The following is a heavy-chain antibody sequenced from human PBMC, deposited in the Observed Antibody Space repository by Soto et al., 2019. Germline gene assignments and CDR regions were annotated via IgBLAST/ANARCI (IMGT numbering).Heavy chain of an antibody. V-gene: IGHV3-49*04. Sequence: PGGTPRIACAAYRVTLGGYAMSWVGHGSRKRLEWVGFIRSKAYGGTTEYAASVKGRFTISRDNSKSIAYLQMNRLKTEDTAVYYCSRDRNYYDSGRIYYYYSGMDVWGQGT. CDR3: SRDRNYYDSGRIYYYYSGMDV. CDR1: RVTLGGYA. D-gene: IGHD3-10*01. J-gene: IGHJ6*02. CDR2: IRSKAYGGTT.